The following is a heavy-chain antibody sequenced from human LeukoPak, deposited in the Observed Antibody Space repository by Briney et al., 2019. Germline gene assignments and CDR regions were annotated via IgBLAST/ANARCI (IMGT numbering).Heavy chain of an antibody. Sequence: GGSLRLSCAASGFTFRNYVIHWVRQAPGKGLEWVAVTSSDLNVKLYADSVKGRFTISRDNSRSTLYLQMNSLRPEDTAIYYCAREGYYGSGSPPSLYFDYWGQGTLITVSS. J-gene: IGHJ4*02. V-gene: IGHV3-30-3*01. D-gene: IGHD3-10*01. CDR3: AREGYYGSGSPPSLYFDY. CDR1: GFTFRNYV. CDR2: TSSDLNVK.